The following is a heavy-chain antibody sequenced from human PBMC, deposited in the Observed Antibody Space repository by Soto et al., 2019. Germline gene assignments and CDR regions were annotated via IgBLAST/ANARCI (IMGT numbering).Heavy chain of an antibody. Sequence: EEQLVESGGGLAQPGGSLRLSCVASGFTFTTYWMRWVRQAPGKGLEWVANIRQDGGAQYYVDSVKGRFTICRDNAKNSVYLTMDSLRVEDTAVYYCVRGGHGSGSDLGSCWGQGILVTVSS. J-gene: IGHJ4*02. CDR3: VRGGHGSGSDLGSC. D-gene: IGHD3-10*01. V-gene: IGHV3-7*03. CDR2: IRQDGGAQ. CDR1: GFTFTTYW.